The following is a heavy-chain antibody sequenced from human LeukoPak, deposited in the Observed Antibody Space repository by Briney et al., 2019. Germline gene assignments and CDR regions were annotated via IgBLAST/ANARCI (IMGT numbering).Heavy chain of an antibody. V-gene: IGHV3-30-3*01. CDR3: ARSPGEVTLLYYGMDG. J-gene: IGHJ6*01. Sequence: PGGSLRLSCAASGFTFSSYAMHWVRQAPGKGLEWVAVISYDGSNKYYADSVKGRFTISRDNSKNTLYLQMNSLRAEDTAVYYCARSPGEVTLLYYGMDGWGQGTTVTVSS. CDR2: ISYDGSNK. CDR1: GFTFSSYA. D-gene: IGHD3-16*01.